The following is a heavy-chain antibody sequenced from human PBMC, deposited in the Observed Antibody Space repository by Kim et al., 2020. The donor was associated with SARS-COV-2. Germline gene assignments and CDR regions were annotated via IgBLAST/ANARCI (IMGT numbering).Heavy chain of an antibody. Sequence: DSGKGRFTISRDNSKNSLYLQMNSLRTEDTALYYCAKDEDGSGSAPYIDYWGQGTLVTVSS. J-gene: IGHJ4*02. D-gene: IGHD3-10*01. CDR3: AKDEDGSGSAPYIDY. V-gene: IGHV3-43*01.